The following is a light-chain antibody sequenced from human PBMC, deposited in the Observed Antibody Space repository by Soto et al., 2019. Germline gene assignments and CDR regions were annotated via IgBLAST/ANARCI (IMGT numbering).Light chain of an antibody. CDR2: DVT. CDR3: SSYTASSSYV. V-gene: IGLV2-14*01. J-gene: IGLJ1*01. Sequence: QSVLTQPASVSGSPGQSITISCTGTSSDVGGYIYVSWYQQHPGKAPKLMIYDVTSRPSGVSYRFSGSKSGNTASLTISGLQAEDEADYHCSSYTASSSYVFGTGTKVTV. CDR1: SSDVGGYIY.